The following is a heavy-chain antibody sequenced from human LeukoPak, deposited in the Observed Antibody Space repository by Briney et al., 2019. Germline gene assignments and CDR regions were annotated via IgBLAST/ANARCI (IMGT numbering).Heavy chain of an antibody. J-gene: IGHJ6*02. V-gene: IGHV3-30-3*01. CDR3: ARERYYYGSGNHYYYGMDV. CDR1: GFTFISYA. Sequence: PGGFLRLSCAAFGFTFISYAMHWVRQAPGKGLEWVAVISYDGSNKYYADSVKGRFTISRDNSKNTLYLQMNSLRAEDTAVYYCARERYYYGSGNHYYYGMDVWGQGTTVTVSS. D-gene: IGHD3-10*01. CDR2: ISYDGSNK.